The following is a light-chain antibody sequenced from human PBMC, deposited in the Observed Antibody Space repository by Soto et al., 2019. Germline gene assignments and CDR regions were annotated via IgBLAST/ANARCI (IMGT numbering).Light chain of an antibody. J-gene: IGKJ1*01. V-gene: IGKV1-39*01. CDR1: QTSLTY. CDR2: AAS. CDR3: QQSFGTTWT. Sequence: DIQMTQSPSSLSASVGDTVTITCRASQTSLTYLNWYQQKPGKAPKLLIYAASSLQSGVPSRFSGGGSATDFTLTISSLQPEDFATYYCQQSFGTTWTFGRGTKVDIK.